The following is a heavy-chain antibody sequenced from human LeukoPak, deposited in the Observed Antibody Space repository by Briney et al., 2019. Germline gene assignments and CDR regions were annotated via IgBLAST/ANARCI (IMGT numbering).Heavy chain of an antibody. V-gene: IGHV1-2*02. Sequence: ASVKVSCKASGYTFTGYYMHWVRQAPGQGLEWMGWINPNSGGTNYAQKFQGRVTMTRDTSISTAYMELSRLRSDGTAVYYCARELGGYSGYDYGYWGQGTLVTVSS. CDR3: ARELGGYSGYDYGY. D-gene: IGHD5-12*01. CDR2: INPNSGGT. CDR1: GYTFTGYY. J-gene: IGHJ4*02.